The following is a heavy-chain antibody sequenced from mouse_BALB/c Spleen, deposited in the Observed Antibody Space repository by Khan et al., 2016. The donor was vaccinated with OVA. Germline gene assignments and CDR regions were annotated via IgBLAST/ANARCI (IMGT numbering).Heavy chain of an antibody. V-gene: IGHV1-4*01. J-gene: IGHJ3*01. Sequence: QVRLQQSGAELARPGASVKMSCKASGYTFTSYTIHWIKLRPGQGLEWIGYINPSNGYTNYNQKFKDKATLTADKSSTTAYMELSSLTSDDSALYNCVTGGAGHSDDGSFAYWGQGTLVTVSA. CDR1: GYTFTSYT. CDR3: VTGGAGHSDDGSFAY. D-gene: IGHD2-12*01. CDR2: INPSNGYT.